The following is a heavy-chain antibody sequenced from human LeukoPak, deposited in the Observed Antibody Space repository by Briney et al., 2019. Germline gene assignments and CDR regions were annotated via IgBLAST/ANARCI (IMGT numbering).Heavy chain of an antibody. CDR1: GLTFSRYA. CDR3: AKEVYYFDTSGLYSFAFDI. V-gene: IGHV3-23*01. CDR2: ISASGGST. J-gene: IGHJ3*02. D-gene: IGHD3-22*01. Sequence: GGSLRLSCAASGLTFSRYAMSWVRPAPGKGLEWVSAISASGGSTYYADSVKGRFTISRDNSKNTLYLQMNSLRVEDTAVYYCAKEVYYFDTSGLYSFAFDIWGQGTMVTVPS.